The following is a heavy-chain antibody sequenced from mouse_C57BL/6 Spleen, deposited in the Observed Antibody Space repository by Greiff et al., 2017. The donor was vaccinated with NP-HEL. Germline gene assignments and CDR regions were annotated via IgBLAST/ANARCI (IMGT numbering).Heavy chain of an antibody. D-gene: IGHD2-1*01. V-gene: IGHV1-63*01. J-gene: IGHJ1*03. CDR2: IYPGGGYT. Sequence: QVQLQQSGAELVRPGTSVKMSCKASGYTFTNYWIGWAKQRPGHGLEWIGDIYPGGGYTNYNEKFKGKATLTADKSSSTAYMQFSSLTSEDSAIYYCARSRHYGNYEGYFDVWGTGTTVTVSS. CDR1: GYTFTNYW. CDR3: ARSRHYGNYEGYFDV.